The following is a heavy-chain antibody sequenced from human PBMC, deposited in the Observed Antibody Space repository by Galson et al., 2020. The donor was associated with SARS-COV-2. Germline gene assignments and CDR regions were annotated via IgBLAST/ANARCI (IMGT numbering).Heavy chain of an antibody. J-gene: IGHJ4*02. Sequence: GESLKISCAASGFTFSSYAMHWVRQAPGKGLEWVAVISTDGSNRYYADSVKGRFTISRDNSKNTLFLQMNSLRVEDTAVYYCARGPRFGELLSPFDSWGQGTLVTVSS. CDR1: GFTFSSYA. CDR2: ISTDGSNR. D-gene: IGHD3-10*01. CDR3: ARGPRFGELLSPFDS. V-gene: IGHV3-30-3*01.